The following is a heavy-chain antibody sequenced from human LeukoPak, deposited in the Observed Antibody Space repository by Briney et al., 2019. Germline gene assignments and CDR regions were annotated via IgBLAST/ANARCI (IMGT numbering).Heavy chain of an antibody. CDR3: ASTDTNGGAFDI. CDR1: GGSISSGFYY. CDR2: IYSSGST. Sequence: SETLSLTCTVSGGSISSGFYYWGWIRQPAGKGLEWIGRIYSSGSTNYNPSLKSRVTISVDTSKNQFSLNLSSVTAADTAVYYCASTDTNGGAFDIWGQGTVVTVSS. D-gene: IGHD2-8*01. J-gene: IGHJ3*02. V-gene: IGHV4-61*02.